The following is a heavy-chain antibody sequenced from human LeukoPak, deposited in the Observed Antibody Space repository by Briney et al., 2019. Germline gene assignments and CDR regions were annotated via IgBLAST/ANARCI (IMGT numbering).Heavy chain of an antibody. CDR2: IDTAGDP. CDR1: GFTFSRYD. CDR3: AKALAVYCDSTSCQHYFDY. Sequence: GGSLRLSCAASGFTFSRYDMHWVRQATGKGLEWVSGIDTAGDPYYPGSEKGRFTISRDNSNNTLSLQMNSLSAEDTAIYYCAKALAVYCDSTSCQHYFDYWGQGTLVTVSS. J-gene: IGHJ4*02. D-gene: IGHD2-2*01. V-gene: IGHV3-13*05.